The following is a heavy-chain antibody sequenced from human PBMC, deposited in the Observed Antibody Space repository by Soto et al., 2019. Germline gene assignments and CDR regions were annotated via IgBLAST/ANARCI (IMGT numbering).Heavy chain of an antibody. CDR3: AKRASPDLSAGTYNWFDP. CDR1: GLTFSSYA. D-gene: IGHD1-7*01. CDR2: ISGSGGST. J-gene: IGHJ5*02. V-gene: IGHV3-23*01. Sequence: PGGSLRLSCAASGLTFSSYAMSWVRQAPGKGLEWVSAISGSGGSTYYADSVKGRFTISRDNSKNTLYLQMNSLRAEDTAVYYCAKRASPDLSAGTYNWFDPWGQGTLVTVSS.